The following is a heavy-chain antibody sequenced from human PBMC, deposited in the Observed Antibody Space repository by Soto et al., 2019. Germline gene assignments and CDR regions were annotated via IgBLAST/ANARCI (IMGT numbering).Heavy chain of an antibody. CDR2: ISAYNGNT. CDR3: ARRAPPMDV. J-gene: IGHJ6*02. V-gene: IGHV1-18*01. Sequence: GASVKLSCKACGDSITSYGISWMRQAPGQGLEWMGWISAYNGNTKYAQKLQGRVTMTTDTSTSTAYMELRSLRSDDTAVYYCARRAPPMDVWGQGTTVTVSS. CDR1: GDSITSYG.